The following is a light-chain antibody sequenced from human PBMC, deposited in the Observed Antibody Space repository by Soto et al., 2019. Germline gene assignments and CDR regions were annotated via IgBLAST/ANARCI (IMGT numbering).Light chain of an antibody. CDR2: GAS. Sequence: EIVMTQSPATLSVSPGERATLSCRASQSVGRNLAWYQQKPGQAPRLLIYGASTRATGIPARFSGSGSGTEFTLTISSLQSEDFAVYYCQQYNNWPLTFGGGTKVEIK. CDR3: QQYNNWPLT. V-gene: IGKV3-15*01. CDR1: QSVGRN. J-gene: IGKJ4*01.